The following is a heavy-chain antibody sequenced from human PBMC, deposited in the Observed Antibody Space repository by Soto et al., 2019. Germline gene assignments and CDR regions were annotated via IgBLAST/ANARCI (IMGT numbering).Heavy chain of an antibody. CDR3: AKGYGYYYDSSGYWIFDY. CDR1: GFTFSSYA. D-gene: IGHD3-22*01. Sequence: GGSLRLSCAAAGFTFSSYAMSWVRQAPGKGLEWVSAISGSGGSTYYADSVKGRFTISRDNSKNTLYLQMNSLRAEDTAVYYCAKGYGYYYDSSGYWIFDYWGQGTLVTVSS. J-gene: IGHJ4*02. CDR2: ISGSGGST. V-gene: IGHV3-23*01.